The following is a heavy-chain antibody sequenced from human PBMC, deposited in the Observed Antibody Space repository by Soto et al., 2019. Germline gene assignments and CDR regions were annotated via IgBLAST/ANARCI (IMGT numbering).Heavy chain of an antibody. V-gene: IGHV1-69*01. D-gene: IGHD2-2*01. CDR1: GGTFSSYA. CDR3: ARSQGSSTSLEIYYYYYYGMDV. J-gene: IGHJ6*02. CDR2: IIPISGTA. Sequence: QVQLVQSGAEVKKPGSSVKVSCKASGGTFSSYAINWLRQAPGQGLEWMGGIIPISGTANYAQKFQGRVTITADESTSIAYMELSSLRSEDTAVYYCARSQGSSTSLEIYYYYYYGMDVWGQGTTVTVSS.